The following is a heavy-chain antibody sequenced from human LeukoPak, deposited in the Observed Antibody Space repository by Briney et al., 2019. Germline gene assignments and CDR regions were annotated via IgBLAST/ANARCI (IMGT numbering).Heavy chain of an antibody. J-gene: IGHJ4*02. D-gene: IGHD3-22*01. CDR3: ARDYTEYYYDSSGYSTFDY. CDR2: ISSSSSYI. CDR1: GFTFSGYS. V-gene: IGHV3-21*01. Sequence: GGSLRLSCAASGFTFSGYSMNWVRQAPGKGLEWVSSISSSSSYIYYADSVKGRFTISRDNAKNSLYLQMNSLRAEDTAVYYCARDYTEYYYDSSGYSTFDYWGQGTLVTVSS.